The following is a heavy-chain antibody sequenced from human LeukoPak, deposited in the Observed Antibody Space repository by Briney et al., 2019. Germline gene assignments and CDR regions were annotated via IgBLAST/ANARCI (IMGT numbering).Heavy chain of an antibody. CDR2: INHLGSA. CDR3: ASDYGSERDY. Sequence: SETLSLTCSVSGYSITSTSFWAWIRQTPGKGLEWIGSINHLGSAYYNPSLESRVTISVDTSKNHFSLKLSSVTAADTAVYYCASDYGSERDYWGQGTLVTVSS. V-gene: IGHV4-38-2*02. J-gene: IGHJ4*02. D-gene: IGHD3-10*01. CDR1: GYSITSTSF.